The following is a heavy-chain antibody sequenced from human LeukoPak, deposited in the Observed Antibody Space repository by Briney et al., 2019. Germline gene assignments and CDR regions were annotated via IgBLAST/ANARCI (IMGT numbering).Heavy chain of an antibody. D-gene: IGHD3-22*01. CDR2: IYWDDDR. Sequence: SGPTVVNPTQTLTLTCTFSGFSLNTRGVGVGWIRQPPGRLLEWLALIYWDDDRRYSPSLKSRLTITKDTSKNQVVLTMTNMDPVDTATYFCAHRKNYYDSSVFDNWGQGTLVSVSS. CDR3: AHRKNYYDSSVFDN. J-gene: IGHJ4*02. CDR1: GFSLNTRGVG. V-gene: IGHV2-5*02.